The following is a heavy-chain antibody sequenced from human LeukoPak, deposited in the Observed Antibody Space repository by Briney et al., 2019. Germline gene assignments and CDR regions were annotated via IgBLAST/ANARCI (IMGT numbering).Heavy chain of an antibody. D-gene: IGHD3-10*02. CDR3: ARPGFYVGNQDYYYMDV. J-gene: IGHJ6*03. Sequence: PSETLSLTCTVSYGSIRTKNFYWAWIRQPPGKGLEWIGSISYSGSTYYNPSPKSRVTISLDTSTNQFSPRVTSVAAADTAVYYCARPGFYVGNQDYYYMDVWGNGTTVTVSS. V-gene: IGHV4-39*01. CDR2: ISYSGST. CDR1: YGSIRTKNFY.